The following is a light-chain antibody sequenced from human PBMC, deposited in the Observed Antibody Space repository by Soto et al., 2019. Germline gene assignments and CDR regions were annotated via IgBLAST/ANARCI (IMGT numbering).Light chain of an antibody. Sequence: IQLTQSPSSLSASVGDRVTITCRASQGISSYLAWYQQKPGKAPNLLIYAASTLQSGVPSRFSGSRSGTDFTLTINSLQPEDFVTYYCQQLDSYPITLGQGTRLEIK. CDR3: QQLDSYPIT. CDR2: AAS. CDR1: QGISSY. V-gene: IGKV1-9*01. J-gene: IGKJ5*01.